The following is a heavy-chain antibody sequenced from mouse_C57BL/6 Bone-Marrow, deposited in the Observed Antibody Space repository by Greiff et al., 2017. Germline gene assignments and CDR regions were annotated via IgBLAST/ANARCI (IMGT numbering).Heavy chain of an antibody. CDR3: ARGRLRRRRYAMDY. V-gene: IGHV1-69*01. D-gene: IGHD2-4*01. J-gene: IGHJ4*01. Sequence: VQLQQPGAELVMPGASVKLSCQASGYTFTSYWMHWVKQRPGQGLEWIGEMDPSDSYTNYNQKFKGKSTLTVAKSSSTAYMQLSSLTSEDSAVYYCARGRLRRRRYAMDYWGQGTSVTVSS. CDR2: MDPSDSYT. CDR1: GYTFTSYW.